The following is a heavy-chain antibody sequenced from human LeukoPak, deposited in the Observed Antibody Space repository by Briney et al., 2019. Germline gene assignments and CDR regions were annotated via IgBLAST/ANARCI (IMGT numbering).Heavy chain of an antibody. CDR1: GGTFSSYA. V-gene: IGHV1-69*04. J-gene: IGHJ4*02. Sequence: SVKVSCKASGGTFSSYAISWVRQAPGQGLEWMGRIIPILGIANYAQKFQGRVTITADKSTSTAYMELSSLRSEDTAVYYCAKVGDWNDYALPLGYWGQGTLVTVSS. D-gene: IGHD1-1*01. CDR3: AKVGDWNDYALPLGY. CDR2: IIPILGIA.